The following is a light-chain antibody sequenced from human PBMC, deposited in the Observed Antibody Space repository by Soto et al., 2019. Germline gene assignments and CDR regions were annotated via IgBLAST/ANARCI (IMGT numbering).Light chain of an antibody. CDR3: MQHLQTPIT. CDR1: QSLLNSNGYTC. Sequence: EIVMTQSPLSLPVSPGEPASISCKSSQSLLNSNGYTCLDWYLQKPGQSPQLLIYLGSNRASGVPDRFSGSGSGTDFTLKISRVEAEDVGVYYCMQHLQTPITFGQGTRLEIK. V-gene: IGKV2-28*01. CDR2: LGS. J-gene: IGKJ5*01.